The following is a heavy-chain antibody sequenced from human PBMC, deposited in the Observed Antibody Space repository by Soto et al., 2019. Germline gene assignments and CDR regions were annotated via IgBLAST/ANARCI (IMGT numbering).Heavy chain of an antibody. CDR2: IVVGSGNT. Sequence: ASVKVSCKASGFTFTSSAVPWVRQARGQRLEWIGWIVVGSGNTNYAQKFQERVTITRDMSTSTAYMELSSLRSEDTAVYYCAADFGDYYDSSGYYPSGMDVWGQGTTVTVSS. J-gene: IGHJ6*02. CDR1: GFTFTSSA. CDR3: AADFGDYYDSSGYYPSGMDV. D-gene: IGHD3-22*01. V-gene: IGHV1-58*01.